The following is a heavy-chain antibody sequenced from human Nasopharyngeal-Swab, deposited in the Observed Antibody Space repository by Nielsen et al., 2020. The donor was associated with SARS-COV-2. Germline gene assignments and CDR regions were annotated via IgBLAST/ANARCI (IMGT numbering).Heavy chain of an antibody. CDR1: GGSVSSGSYY. V-gene: IGHV4-61*01. Sequence: SETLSLTCTVSGGSVSSGSYYWSWIRQPPGKGLEWIGYISSSGSTNYNPSLKSRITISVDTSKSQFSLRLSSVTAADTAVYYCARATSLIGVWGSYRYTGHDYWGQGTLVTVSS. CDR2: ISSSGST. CDR3: ARATSLIGVWGSYRYTGHDY. J-gene: IGHJ4*02. D-gene: IGHD3-16*02.